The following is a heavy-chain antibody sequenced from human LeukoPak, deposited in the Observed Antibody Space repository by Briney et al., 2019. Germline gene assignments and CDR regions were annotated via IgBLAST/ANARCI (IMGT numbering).Heavy chain of an antibody. CDR3: ARDHRSGYDSRWFDP. V-gene: IGHV3-21*01. Sequence: PGGSLRLSCAASGFTFGSYSMNWVRQAPGKGLEWVSSISSSSSYIYYADSVKGRFTISGDNAKNSLYLQMNSLRAEDTAVYYCARDHRSGYDSRWFDPWGQGTLVTVSS. CDR1: GFTFGSYS. CDR2: ISSSSSYI. J-gene: IGHJ5*02. D-gene: IGHD5-12*01.